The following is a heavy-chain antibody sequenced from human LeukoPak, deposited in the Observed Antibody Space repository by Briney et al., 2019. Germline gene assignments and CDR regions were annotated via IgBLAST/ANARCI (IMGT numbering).Heavy chain of an antibody. CDR2: IYYSGST. CDR3: ARGGGAIFGVVIGAFDI. Sequence: KSSETLSLTCTVSGGSISSYYWSWIRQPPGKGLEWIGYIYYSGSTNYNPSLKSRVTISVDTSKNQFSLKLSSVTAADTAVYYCARGGGAIFGVVIGAFDIWGQGTMVTVSS. CDR1: GGSISSYY. J-gene: IGHJ3*02. V-gene: IGHV4-59*01. D-gene: IGHD3-3*01.